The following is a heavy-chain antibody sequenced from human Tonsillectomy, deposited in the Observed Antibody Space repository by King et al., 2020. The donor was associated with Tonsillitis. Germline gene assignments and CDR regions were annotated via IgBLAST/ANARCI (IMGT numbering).Heavy chain of an antibody. D-gene: IGHD5-18*01. CDR3: ATGDTDTVDTAVAVFDY. J-gene: IGHJ4*02. CDR2: IWYDGSNK. Sequence: VQLVASVGGVVPPGGSLSLSCAASGFTFNRSDMHWVRQAPGKGLEWVSVIWYDGSNKYYADSVKGRFPNSRDNSKTTVYLQMKSLRAEDTAVYYCATGDTDTVDTAVAVFDYWGQGTLVTVSS. CDR1: GFTFNRSD. V-gene: IGHV3-33*08.